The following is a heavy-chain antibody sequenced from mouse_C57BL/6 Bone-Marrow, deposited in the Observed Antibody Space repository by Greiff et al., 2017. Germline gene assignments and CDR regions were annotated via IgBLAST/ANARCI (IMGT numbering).Heavy chain of an antibody. CDR3: ARIREWVPFAY. V-gene: IGHV8-8*01. J-gene: IGHJ3*01. CDR1: GFSLSTFGMG. Sequence: QVTLKVSGPGILQPSQTLSLTCSFSGFSLSTFGMGVGWIRQPSGMGLEWLAHIWWDDDKYYNPALKSRLTISKDTSKTQVFLKIDIVDTADTATDYCARIREWVPFAYWGQGTLVTVSA. CDR2: IWWDDDK.